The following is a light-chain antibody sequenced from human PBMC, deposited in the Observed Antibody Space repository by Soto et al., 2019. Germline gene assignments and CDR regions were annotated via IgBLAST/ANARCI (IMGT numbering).Light chain of an antibody. V-gene: IGKV3-15*01. J-gene: IGKJ2*01. CDR1: QSISTE. CDR2: SAS. Sequence: EIVMTQSPATLSVSPGERATLSCRASQSISTELAWYQQKPGQPPRLLIYSASTRATGVPARFTGSGSGSEFTLTISGLQSEDFVVYYCQQGHNWPLTFGQGTMLEI. CDR3: QQGHNWPLT.